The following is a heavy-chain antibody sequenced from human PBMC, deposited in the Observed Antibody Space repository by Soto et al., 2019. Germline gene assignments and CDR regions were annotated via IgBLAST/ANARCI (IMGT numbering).Heavy chain of an antibody. D-gene: IGHD3-3*01. CDR1: GFTFSSYA. CDR3: ARDGPTIFGVVIRYYYYGMDV. Sequence: QVQLVESGGGVVQPGRSLRLSCAASGFTFSSYAMHWVRQAPGKGLEWVAVISYDGSNKYYADSVKGRFTISRDNFKNXLXLXXNSLRAEDTAVYYCARDGPTIFGVVIRYYYYGMDVWGQGTTVTVSS. V-gene: IGHV3-30-3*01. J-gene: IGHJ6*02. CDR2: ISYDGSNK.